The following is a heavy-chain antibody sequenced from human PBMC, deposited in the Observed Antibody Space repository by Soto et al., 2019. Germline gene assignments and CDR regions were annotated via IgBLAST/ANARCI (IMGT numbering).Heavy chain of an antibody. D-gene: IGHD2-15*01. V-gene: IGHV3-23*01. CDR3: AKDGHPYCSGGSCYTLTSVRGAFDI. J-gene: IGHJ3*02. Sequence: HPGGSLRLSCAASGFTFTNYAMSWVRQAPGKGLEWVSSISGGGGGTYYADSVKGRFTISRDNSKNTLYLQMNSLRAEDTAVYYCAKDGHPYCSGGSCYTLTSVRGAFDIWGQGTMVTVSS. CDR2: ISGGGGGT. CDR1: GFTFTNYA.